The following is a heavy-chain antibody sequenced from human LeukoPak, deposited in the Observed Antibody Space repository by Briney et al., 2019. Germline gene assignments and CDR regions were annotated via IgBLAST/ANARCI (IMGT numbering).Heavy chain of an antibody. D-gene: IGHD6-19*01. J-gene: IGHJ4*02. CDR1: GGSITSHSW. Sequence: SETLSLTCAVSGGSITSHSWWSWVRQPPGKGLEWIGEIYHGGDTNYDPSVKSRVTMSVDKSKNHFSLNLRSVTAADTAIYYCASHVTVLGTRGFDYWGQGILVTVSS. CDR3: ASHVTVLGTRGFDY. CDR2: IYHGGDT. V-gene: IGHV4-4*02.